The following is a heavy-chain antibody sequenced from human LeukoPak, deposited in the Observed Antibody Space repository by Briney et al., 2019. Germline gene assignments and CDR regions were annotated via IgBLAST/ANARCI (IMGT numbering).Heavy chain of an antibody. CDR2: ISSSSSYI. V-gene: IGHV3-21*01. CDR1: GFTFSSYS. Sequence: GGSLRLSCAASGFTFSSYSMNWVRQAPGKGLEWVSSISSSSSYIYYADSVKGRFTISRDNAKNSLYLQMNSLRAEDTAVYYCARDDCSSTSCYTGSYYYYGMDVWGQGTTVTVFS. D-gene: IGHD2-2*02. CDR3: ARDDCSSTSCYTGSYYYYGMDV. J-gene: IGHJ6*02.